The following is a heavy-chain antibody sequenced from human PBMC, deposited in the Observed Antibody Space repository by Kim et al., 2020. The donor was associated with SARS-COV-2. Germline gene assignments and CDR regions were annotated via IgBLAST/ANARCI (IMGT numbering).Heavy chain of an antibody. D-gene: IGHD3-22*01. Sequence: SETLSLTCTVSGGSISSGGYYWSWIRQHPGKGLEWIGYVYYSGSTYYNPSLKSRVTISVDTSKNQFSLKLSSVTAADTAVYYCARARVITMIVVVTIDAFGIWGRGRMVTV. V-gene: IGHV4-31*03. CDR2: VYYSGST. J-gene: IGHJ3*02. CDR3: ARARVITMIVVVTIDAFGI. CDR1: GGSISSGGYY.